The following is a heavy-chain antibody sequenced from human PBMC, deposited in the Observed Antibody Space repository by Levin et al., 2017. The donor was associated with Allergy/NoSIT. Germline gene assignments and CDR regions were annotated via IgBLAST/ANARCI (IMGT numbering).Heavy chain of an antibody. Sequence: GSLRLSCTVSGGSISSSNAFPWGWIRQPPGKGLEWIGNIHYTGTTYYNPSLQSRVTMSVDTAKNQFSLSLSSVTAADTAVYHCARLPTGWPNWFDPWGQGTPVTVSP. CDR3: ARLPTGWPNWFDP. V-gene: IGHV4-39*01. CDR1: GGSISSSNAF. J-gene: IGHJ5*02. CDR2: IHYTGTT.